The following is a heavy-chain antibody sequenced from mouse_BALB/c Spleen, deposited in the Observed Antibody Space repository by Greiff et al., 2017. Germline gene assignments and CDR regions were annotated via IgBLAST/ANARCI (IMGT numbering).Heavy chain of an antibody. CDR3: TGTAIAMDY. CDR1: GYTFTDYE. Sequence: VQLQQSGAELVRPGASVTLSCKASGYTFTDYEMHWVKQTPVHGLEWIGAIDPETGGTAYNQKCKGKATLTADKSSSTAYMGLRSQTSEDSAVYYCTGTAIAMDYWGQGTSVTVSS. D-gene: IGHD1-2*01. J-gene: IGHJ4*01. V-gene: IGHV1-15*01. CDR2: IDPETGGT.